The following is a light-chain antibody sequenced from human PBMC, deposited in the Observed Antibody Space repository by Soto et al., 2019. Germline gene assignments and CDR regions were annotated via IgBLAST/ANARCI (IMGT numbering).Light chain of an antibody. V-gene: IGKV3-20*01. CDR1: QSVSSSY. J-gene: IGKJ4*01. CDR2: GAS. CDR3: QQYGSSPTLT. Sequence: IVLTHSPATLSFSPGEIATLSFRAIQSVSSSYFAWYQQKPGQAPRLLIYGASSRATGIPDRFSGSGSGTDFTLTISRLEPEDFAVYYCQQYGSSPTLTFGGGTKVDIK.